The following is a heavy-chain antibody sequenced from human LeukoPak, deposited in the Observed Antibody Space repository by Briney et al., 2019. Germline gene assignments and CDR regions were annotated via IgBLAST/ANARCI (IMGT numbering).Heavy chain of an antibody. D-gene: IGHD6-19*01. Sequence: PWASVKVSCKASGYTFTSYGISWVRQAPGQGLEWMGWISAYNGNTNYAQKLQGRVTMTTDTSTSTAYMELRSLRSDDTAVYYCARRIAVAGDGYFQHWGQGTLVTVSS. J-gene: IGHJ1*01. CDR3: ARRIAVAGDGYFQH. CDR1: GYTFTSYG. V-gene: IGHV1-18*01. CDR2: ISAYNGNT.